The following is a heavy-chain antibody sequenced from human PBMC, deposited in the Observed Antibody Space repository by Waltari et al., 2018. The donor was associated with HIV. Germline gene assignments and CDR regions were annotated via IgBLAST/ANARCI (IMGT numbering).Heavy chain of an antibody. V-gene: IGHV3-21*06. CDR1: GFSFSSFS. D-gene: IGHD5-18*01. CDR2: ISNRSDFS. J-gene: IGHJ4*02. Sequence: EVHLVESGGGLVKPGGSLRLSCTASGFSFSSFSMNWVRQVPGKGLGGVSAISNRSDFSNYADSVKGRFTIYRDNAANSLYLQMNALRNEDTAVYFCASLPTEGQPPRVFWGQGIIVTVSS. CDR3: ASLPTEGQPPRVF.